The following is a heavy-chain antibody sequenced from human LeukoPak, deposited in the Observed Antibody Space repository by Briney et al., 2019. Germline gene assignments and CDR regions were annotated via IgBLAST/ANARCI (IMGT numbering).Heavy chain of an antibody. CDR2: INRSGST. Sequence: SETLSLTCAVYGGSFSGYYWSWIRQPPGKGLEWIGEINRSGSTNYNPSLKSRVTISVDTSKNQFSLKLSSVTAADTAVYYCARIPQYYYDSSGYYVFDYWGQGTLVTVSS. CDR1: GGSFSGYY. V-gene: IGHV4-34*01. J-gene: IGHJ4*02. CDR3: ARIPQYYYDSSGYYVFDY. D-gene: IGHD3-22*01.